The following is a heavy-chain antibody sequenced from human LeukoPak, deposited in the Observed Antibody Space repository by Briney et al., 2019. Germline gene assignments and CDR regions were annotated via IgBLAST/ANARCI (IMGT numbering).Heavy chain of an antibody. D-gene: IGHD6-6*01. J-gene: IGHJ4*02. CDR3: AVVEYSSSLVDY. CDR2: ISSSSSYI. V-gene: IGHV3-21*01. Sequence: GGSLRLSCAASGFTFGSYSMNWVRQAPGKGLEWVSSISSSSSYIYYADSVKGRFTIPRDNAKNSLYLQMNSLRVEDTAVYYCAVVEYSSSLVDYWGQGTLVTVSS. CDR1: GFTFGSYS.